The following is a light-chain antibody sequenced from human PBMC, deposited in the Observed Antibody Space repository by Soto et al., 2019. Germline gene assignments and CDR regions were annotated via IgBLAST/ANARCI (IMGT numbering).Light chain of an antibody. CDR3: QQFNSYPLT. CDR2: TAS. V-gene: IGKV1-9*01. CDR1: QGINIY. Sequence: DIQLTQSPSFLSASVGDRVTITCRASQGINIYVAWYRQKPGQAPELLIYTASTLQSGVPSRFSGSGSGTEFTLTISSLQPEDSGTYYCQQFNSYPLTFGGGTK. J-gene: IGKJ4*01.